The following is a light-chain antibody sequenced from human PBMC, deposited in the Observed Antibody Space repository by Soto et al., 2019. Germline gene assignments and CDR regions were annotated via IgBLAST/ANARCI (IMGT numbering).Light chain of an antibody. CDR2: AAS. J-gene: IGKJ5*01. CDR1: QSISSY. V-gene: IGKV1-39*01. CDR3: QQSYSTPPIT. Sequence: LQITPSPSSPSASVGDRVTIPCRASQSISSYLNWYQQKPGKAPKLLIYAASSLQSGVPSRFSGSGSGTDFTLTISSLQPEDFATYYCQQSYSTPPITFGQGTRLEIK.